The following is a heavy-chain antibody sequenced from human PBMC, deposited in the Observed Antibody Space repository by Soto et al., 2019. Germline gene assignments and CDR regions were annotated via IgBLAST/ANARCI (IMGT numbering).Heavy chain of an antibody. CDR1: GFTFSSYG. V-gene: IGHV3-33*01. J-gene: IGHJ4*02. D-gene: IGHD2-2*01. Sequence: QVQLVESGGGVVQPGRSLRLSCAASGFTFSSYGMHWVRQAPGKGLEWVAVIWYDGSNKYYADSVKGRFTISRDNSKNTLYLQMNSLRAEDTAVYYCARDWDCISTSCSVGGMDYWGQGTLVTVSS. CDR3: ARDWDCISTSCSVGGMDY. CDR2: IWYDGSNK.